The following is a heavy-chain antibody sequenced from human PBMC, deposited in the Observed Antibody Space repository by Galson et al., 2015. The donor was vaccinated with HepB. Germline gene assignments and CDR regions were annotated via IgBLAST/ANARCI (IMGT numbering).Heavy chain of an antibody. Sequence: SVKVSCKASGYTFTSYAMHWVRQAPGQRLEWMGWINAGNGNTKYSQKFQGRVTITRDTSASTAYMELSSLRSEDTAVYYCARDFLRGFGELFWFDPWGQGTLVTVSS. V-gene: IGHV1-3*01. CDR1: GYTFTSYA. CDR2: INAGNGNT. CDR3: ARDFLRGFGELFWFDP. J-gene: IGHJ5*02. D-gene: IGHD3-10*01.